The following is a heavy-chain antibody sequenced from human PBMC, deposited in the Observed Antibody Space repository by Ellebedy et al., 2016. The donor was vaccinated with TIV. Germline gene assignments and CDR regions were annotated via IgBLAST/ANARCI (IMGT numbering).Heavy chain of an antibody. CDR3: ARDASEAAVLYYYHYGMDV. D-gene: IGHD4/OR15-4a*01. J-gene: IGHJ6*02. V-gene: IGHV4-59*12. Sequence: MPGGSLRLSCTVSGDSISSYYWSWIRQPPGKGLEWIGHIYYSGGAKYNPSLKSRVTISVDTSKNQFSLKLSSVTAADTAVYYCARDASEAAVLYYYHYGMDVWGQGTTVIVSS. CDR2: IYYSGGA. CDR1: GDSISSYY.